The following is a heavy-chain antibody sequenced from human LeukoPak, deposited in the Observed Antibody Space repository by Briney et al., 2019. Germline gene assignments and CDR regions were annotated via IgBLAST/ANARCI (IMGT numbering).Heavy chain of an antibody. V-gene: IGHV4-39*07. CDR3: ARGGDRSFDY. CDR1: GGSISSSSYY. Sequence: SETLSLTCTVSGGSISSSSYYWGWIRQPPGKGLEWIGSIYYSGSTYYSPSLKSRVTISVDKAKNQFSLNLNSVTAADTAVYYCARGGDRSFDYWGQGTLVTVSS. CDR2: IYYSGST. J-gene: IGHJ4*02. D-gene: IGHD3-10*01.